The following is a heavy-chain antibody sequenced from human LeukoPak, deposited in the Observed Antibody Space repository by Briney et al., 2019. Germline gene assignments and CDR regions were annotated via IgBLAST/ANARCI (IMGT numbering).Heavy chain of an antibody. CDR3: ARRRTIGSGSYYRHYYYYYMDV. CDR2: MNPNSGNT. CDR1: GYTFTSYD. J-gene: IGHJ6*03. V-gene: IGHV1-8*01. D-gene: IGHD3-10*01. Sequence: ASVKVSCKASGYTFTSYDINWVRQATGQGLEWMGWMNPNSGNTGYAQKLQGRVTMTRNTSISTAYMELSSLRSEDTAVYYCARRRTIGSGSYYRHYYYYYMDVWGKGTTVTISS.